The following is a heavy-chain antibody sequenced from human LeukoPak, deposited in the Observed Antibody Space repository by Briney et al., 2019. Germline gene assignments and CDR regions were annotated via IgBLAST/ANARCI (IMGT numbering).Heavy chain of an antibody. D-gene: IGHD6-19*01. Sequence: SQTLSLTCAISGDSVSSNSAAWNWIRQSPSRGLEWLGRTYYRSKWYNDYAVSVKSRITINPDTSKNQFSLKLSSVTAADTAVYYCARESDAGYSSGWFTYYYYGMDVWGQGTTVTVSS. V-gene: IGHV6-1*01. CDR3: ARESDAGYSSGWFTYYYYGMDV. J-gene: IGHJ6*02. CDR2: TYYRSKWYN. CDR1: GDSVSSNSAA.